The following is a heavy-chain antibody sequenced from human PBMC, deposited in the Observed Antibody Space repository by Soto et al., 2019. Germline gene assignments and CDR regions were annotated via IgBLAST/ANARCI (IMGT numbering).Heavy chain of an antibody. CDR1: GYIFVDYG. CDR3: VMVDNYVTPTPQDV. Sequence: QVQLVQSGDEVKKPGASVKVSFKASGYIFVDYGIAWVRQAPGQGLEWTGWISPYTGNTHSASKVQGRLTMTTDTSTSTAYMDLGSLTSDYSAVYYCVMVDNYVTPTPQDVWGQGTTVTVSS. D-gene: IGHD3-16*01. V-gene: IGHV1-18*01. CDR2: ISPYTGNT. J-gene: IGHJ6*02.